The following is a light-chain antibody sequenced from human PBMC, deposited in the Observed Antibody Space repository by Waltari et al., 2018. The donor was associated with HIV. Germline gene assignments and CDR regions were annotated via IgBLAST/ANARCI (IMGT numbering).Light chain of an antibody. J-gene: IGLJ3*02. CDR2: GNRDGSV. CDR3: QAWGTGMV. V-gene: IGLV4-69*01. CDR1: SGHSLYA. Sequence: QLVLTQSPSASASLGASVRLTCTLDSGHSLYAITWHQRQPEQGPRFLMKGNRDGSVIKGDGFPARFSGSTSGAERYLIISSLQSEDEAEYYCQAWGTGMVFGGGTYLTVL.